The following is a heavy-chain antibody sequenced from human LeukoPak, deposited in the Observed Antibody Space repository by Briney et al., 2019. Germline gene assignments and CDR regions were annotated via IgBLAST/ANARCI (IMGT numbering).Heavy chain of an antibody. CDR2: INRSGST. J-gene: IGHJ6*02. V-gene: IGHV4-34*01. CDR3: ARGDYDILTGTRPHYYYYYGMDV. D-gene: IGHD3-9*01. CDR1: GGSFSGYY. Sequence: PSETLSLTCAVYGGSFSGYYWSWIRQPPGKGLEWIGEINRSGSTNYNPSLKSRVTISVDTSKNQFSLKLSSVTAADTAVYYCARGDYDILTGTRPHYYYYYGMDVWGQGTTVTVSS.